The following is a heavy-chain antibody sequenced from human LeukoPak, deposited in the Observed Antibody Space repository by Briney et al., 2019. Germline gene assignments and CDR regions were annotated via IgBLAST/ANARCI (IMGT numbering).Heavy chain of an antibody. CDR1: GYTFTRYY. V-gene: IGHV1-46*01. CDR2: INASGGST. Sequence: GASVKVSCKASGYTFTRYYMHWVRQAPGQGLEWMGLINASGGSTSYAQKFQGRVTMTRDTSTSTVYMELSSLRSDDTAMYYCARSSGRSPNRDYMDVWGKGTTVTISS. D-gene: IGHD1-14*01. CDR3: ARSSGRSPNRDYMDV. J-gene: IGHJ6*03.